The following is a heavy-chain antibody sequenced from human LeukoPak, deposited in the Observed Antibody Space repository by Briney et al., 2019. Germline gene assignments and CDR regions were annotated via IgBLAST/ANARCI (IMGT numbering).Heavy chain of an antibody. D-gene: IGHD6-13*01. J-gene: IGHJ5*02. CDR2: IIPIFGTA. CDR3: AKTAGIAAAGAFDP. V-gene: IGHV1-69*13. CDR1: GGTFSSYA. Sequence: SVKVSCKASGGTFSSYAISWVRQAPGQGLEWMGGIIPIFGTANYAQKFQGRVTITADESTSTAYMELSSLRSEDTAVNYCAKTAGIAAAGAFDPWGQGTLVTVSS.